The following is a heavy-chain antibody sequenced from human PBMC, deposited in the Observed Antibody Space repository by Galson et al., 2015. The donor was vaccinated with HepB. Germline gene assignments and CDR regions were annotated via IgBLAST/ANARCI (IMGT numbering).Heavy chain of an antibody. CDR2: ISWNSGSI. D-gene: IGHD3-22*01. Sequence: SLRLSCAASGFTFDDYAMHWVRHAPGKGLEWVSGISWNSGSIGYADSVKGRFTISRDNAKNSLYLQMNSLRAEDTALYYCAKAPYDSSGYYGDKEYFDYWGQGTLVTVSS. J-gene: IGHJ4*02. CDR3: AKAPYDSSGYYGDKEYFDY. CDR1: GFTFDDYA. V-gene: IGHV3-9*01.